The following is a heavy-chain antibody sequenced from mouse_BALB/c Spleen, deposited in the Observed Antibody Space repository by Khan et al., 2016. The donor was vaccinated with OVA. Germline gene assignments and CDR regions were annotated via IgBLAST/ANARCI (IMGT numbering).Heavy chain of an antibody. CDR1: GYTFTSYT. D-gene: IGHD2-14*01. CDR2: INPSSGYT. Sequence: VELVESGAELARPGASVKMSCKASGYTFTSYTIHWIKQRPGQGLEWIGYINPSSGYTNYNQKFKDKATLTADNSYTTAYMQLSSLTSDDSAVYYCAKDGAYDRNDGWFAYWGQGTLVTVSA. CDR3: AKDGAYDRNDGWFAY. J-gene: IGHJ3*01. V-gene: IGHV1-4*01.